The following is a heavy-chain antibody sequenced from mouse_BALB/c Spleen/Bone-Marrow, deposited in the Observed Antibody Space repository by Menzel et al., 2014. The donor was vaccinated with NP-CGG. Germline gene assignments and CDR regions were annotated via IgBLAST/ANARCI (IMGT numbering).Heavy chain of an antibody. V-gene: IGHV7-3*02. Sequence: EVMLVESGGGLVQPGGSLRLSCAPSGFTFTDYYMNWVRQPPGMALEWLGFIRNKANGYTTDYSTSVKGRFTISRDNSQNILYLQMNTLRTEDSATYYCARDVGRLFFDVWGAGTTVTVSS. J-gene: IGHJ1*01. CDR3: ARDVGRLFFDV. D-gene: IGHD3-3*01. CDR1: GFTFTDYY. CDR2: IRNKANGYTT.